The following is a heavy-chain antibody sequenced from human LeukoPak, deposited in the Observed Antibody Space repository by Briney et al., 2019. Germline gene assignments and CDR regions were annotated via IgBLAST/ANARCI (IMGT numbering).Heavy chain of an antibody. D-gene: IGHD6-13*01. V-gene: IGHV3-7*01. CDR1: GFTFSSYW. Sequence: GGSLRLSCAASGFTFSSYWMSWVRQAPGKGLEWVANIKQDGSEKYYVDSVKGRFTISRDNAKKSLYLQMNSLRTEDTAVYYCARDQRGIRYSSSWFDIWGQGTMVTVSS. CDR3: ARDQRGIRYSSSWFDI. J-gene: IGHJ3*02. CDR2: IKQDGSEK.